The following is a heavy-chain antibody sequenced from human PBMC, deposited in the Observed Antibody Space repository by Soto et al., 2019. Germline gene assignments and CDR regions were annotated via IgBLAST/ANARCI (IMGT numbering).Heavy chain of an antibody. Sequence: ASVKVSCKASGYTFTSYDINRVRQATGQGLEWMGWMNPNSGNTGYAQKFQGRVTMTRNTSISTAYMELSSLRSEDTAVYYCARPRGDYGSGSYDYWGQGTLVTVSS. CDR2: MNPNSGNT. D-gene: IGHD6-19*01. J-gene: IGHJ4*02. CDR3: ARPRGDYGSGSYDY. V-gene: IGHV1-8*01. CDR1: GYTFTSYD.